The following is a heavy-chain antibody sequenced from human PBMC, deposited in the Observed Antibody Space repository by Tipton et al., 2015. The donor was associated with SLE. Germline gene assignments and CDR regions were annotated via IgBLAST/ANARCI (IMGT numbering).Heavy chain of an antibody. Sequence: GSLRLSCAASGFTFSDYWMHWVRQVPGKGLVWVSHIDGPTTNTHYADSVEGRFTISKDISKNTGYLHLNSLRADDTAVYFCATWYESHFDYWGQGTLVTVSS. D-gene: IGHD6-13*01. J-gene: IGHJ4*02. CDR1: GFTFSDYW. CDR3: ATWYESHFDY. V-gene: IGHV3-74*01. CDR2: IDGPTTNT.